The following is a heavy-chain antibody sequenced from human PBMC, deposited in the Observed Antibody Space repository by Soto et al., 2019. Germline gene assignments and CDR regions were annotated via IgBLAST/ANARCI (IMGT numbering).Heavy chain of an antibody. V-gene: IGHV3-9*01. Sequence: EVQLVESGGGLVQPGRSLRLSCAASGFTFDDYAMHWVRQAPGKGLEWVSGISWNSGSIGYADSVKGRFTISRDNAKNSLYLQMNSLRAEHTALYYCAKGWCSGGSCSYDYWGQGTLVTVSS. CDR1: GFTFDDYA. J-gene: IGHJ4*02. CDR3: AKGWCSGGSCSYDY. CDR2: ISWNSGSI. D-gene: IGHD2-15*01.